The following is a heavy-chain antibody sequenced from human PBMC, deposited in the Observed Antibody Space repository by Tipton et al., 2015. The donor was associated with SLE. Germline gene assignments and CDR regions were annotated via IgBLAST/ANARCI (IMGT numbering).Heavy chain of an antibody. CDR3: AREGDYGGNSGWFDP. V-gene: IGHV3-66*01. J-gene: IGHJ5*02. Sequence: LSLTCTVSGGSISSSSYYWGWIRQPPGKGLEWVSVIYSGGSTYYADSVKGRFTISRDNSKNTLYLQMNSLRAEDTAVYYCAREGDYGGNSGWFDPWGQGTLVTVSS. CDR2: IYSGGST. CDR1: GGSISSSSYY. D-gene: IGHD4-23*01.